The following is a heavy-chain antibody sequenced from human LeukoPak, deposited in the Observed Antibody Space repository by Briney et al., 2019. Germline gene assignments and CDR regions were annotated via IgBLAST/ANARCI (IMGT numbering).Heavy chain of an antibody. CDR3: ARGVSRYSGYDLAY. V-gene: IGHV3-21*01. CDR1: GFTFSSYS. D-gene: IGHD5-12*01. CDR2: ISSSSSYI. Sequence: GGSLRLSCAASGFTFSSYSMNWVRQAPGKGLEWDSSISSSSSYIYYADSVKGRFTISRDNAKNSLYLQMNSLRAEDTAVYYCARGVSRYSGYDLAYWGQGTLVTVSS. J-gene: IGHJ4*02.